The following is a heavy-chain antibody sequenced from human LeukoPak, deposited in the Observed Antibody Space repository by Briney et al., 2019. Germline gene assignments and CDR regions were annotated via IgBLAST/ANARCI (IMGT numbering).Heavy chain of an antibody. CDR3: ARGLPGYFDWLSFYFDY. D-gene: IGHD3-9*01. CDR2: IYYSGST. CDR1: GGSISSGGYY. V-gene: IGHV4-31*03. J-gene: IGHJ4*02. Sequence: PSQTLSLTCTVSGGSISSGGYYWSWIRQHPGKGLEWIGYIYYSGSTYYNPSLKSRVTISVDTSKNQFSLKLSSVTAADTAVYYCARGLPGYFDWLSFYFDYWGQGTLVTVSS.